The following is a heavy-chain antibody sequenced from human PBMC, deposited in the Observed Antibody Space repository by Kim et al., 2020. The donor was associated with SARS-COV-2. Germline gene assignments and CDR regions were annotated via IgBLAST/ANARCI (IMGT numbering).Heavy chain of an antibody. D-gene: IGHD5-12*01. J-gene: IGHJ4*02. CDR1: GFTFDDYA. V-gene: IGHV3-9*01. Sequence: GGSLRLSCAASGFTFDDYAMHWVRQAPGKGLEWVSGISWNSGSIGYADSVKGRFTISRDNAKNSLYLQMNSLRAEDTALYYCAKGDIVATTIIDYWGQGTLVTVSS. CDR2: ISWNSGSI. CDR3: AKGDIVATTIIDY.